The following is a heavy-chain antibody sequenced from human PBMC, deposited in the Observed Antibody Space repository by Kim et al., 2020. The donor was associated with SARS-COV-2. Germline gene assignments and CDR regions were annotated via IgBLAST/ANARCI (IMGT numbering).Heavy chain of an antibody. Sequence: GGSLRLSCAASGFTFSKYTMHWVRQAPGKGLEWVAVISYDGNNEYYADSMKGRFTVSRDNSKNTMYLQMNSLRAEDTAVYYCARDNSGTGVPAIAYFDHWGQGTLVTVSS. D-gene: IGHD1-26*01. CDR1: GFTFSKYT. V-gene: IGHV3-30-3*01. CDR2: ISYDGNNE. J-gene: IGHJ4*01. CDR3: ARDNSGTGVPAIAYFDH.